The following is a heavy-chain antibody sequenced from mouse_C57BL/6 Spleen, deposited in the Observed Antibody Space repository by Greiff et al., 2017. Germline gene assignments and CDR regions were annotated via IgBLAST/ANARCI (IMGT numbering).Heavy chain of an antibody. J-gene: IGHJ2*01. CDR3: ARLSYDYDQDY. Sequence: QVQLQQPGAELVRPGSSVKLSCKASGYTFTSYWMDWVKQRPGQGLEWIGNLYHSESETHYNQKFKDKATLTVDKSSRTAYMHLSSLTSEDSAVYYCARLSYDYDQDYWGQGTTLTVSS. CDR2: LYHSESET. V-gene: IGHV1-61*01. D-gene: IGHD2-4*01. CDR1: GYTFTSYW.